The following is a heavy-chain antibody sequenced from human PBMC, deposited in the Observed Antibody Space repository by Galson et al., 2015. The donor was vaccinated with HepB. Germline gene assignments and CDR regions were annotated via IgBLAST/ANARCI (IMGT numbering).Heavy chain of an antibody. D-gene: IGHD2-21*02. J-gene: IGHJ4*02. CDR3: ARGRVTGDY. CDR2: INTNTGNP. V-gene: IGHV7-4-1*02. Sequence: SVKVSCKASGYTFTNYAMSWVRQAPGQGLEWMGWINTNTGNPTYVQGFTGRFVFSLDTSVSTTYLQISSLKAEDTAVYYCARGRVTGDYWGQGTLVTVSS. CDR1: GYTFTNYA.